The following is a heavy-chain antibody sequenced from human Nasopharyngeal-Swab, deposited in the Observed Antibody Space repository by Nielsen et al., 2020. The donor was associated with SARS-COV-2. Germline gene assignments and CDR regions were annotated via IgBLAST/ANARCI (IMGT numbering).Heavy chain of an antibody. D-gene: IGHD3-22*01. J-gene: IGHJ6*02. CDR3: TRDGLNGYYDSSGYPLGDGMDV. V-gene: IGHV3-48*02. CDR2: ITSSSSTI. Sequence: GESLKISCAASQFNLTKYNMHWVRQAPGKGLEWVSYITSSSSTIYYADSVKGRFAISRDNAENALYLQMNSLRDEDTAVYYCTRDGLNGYYDSSGYPLGDGMDVWGQGTTVTVSS. CDR1: QFNLTKYN.